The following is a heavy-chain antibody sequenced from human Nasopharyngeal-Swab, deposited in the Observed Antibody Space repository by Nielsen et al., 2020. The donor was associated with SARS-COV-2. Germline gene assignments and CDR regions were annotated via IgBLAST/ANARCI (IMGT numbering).Heavy chain of an antibody. CDR3: ARETAMACDY. D-gene: IGHD5-18*01. J-gene: IGHJ4*02. CDR1: GGSFSGYY. Sequence: ESLKISCAVYGGSFSGYYWSWIRQPPGKGLEWIGEINHSGSTNYNPSLKSRVTISVDTSKNQFSLKLSSVTAADTAAYYCARETAMACDYWGQGTLVTVSS. CDR2: INHSGST. V-gene: IGHV4-34*01.